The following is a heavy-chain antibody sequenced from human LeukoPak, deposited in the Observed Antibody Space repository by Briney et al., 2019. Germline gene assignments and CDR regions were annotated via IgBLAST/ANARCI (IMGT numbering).Heavy chain of an antibody. Sequence: GGSLRLSCAASGFTLSSYSMNWVRQAPGKGLEWVSYISSGSSTIYYADSVKGRFTISRDNAKNSLYLQMNSLRAEDTAVYYCARARNKDYWGQGTLVTVSS. CDR3: ARARNKDY. J-gene: IGHJ4*02. CDR1: GFTLSSYS. CDR2: ISSGSSTI. D-gene: IGHD1/OR15-1a*01. V-gene: IGHV3-48*01.